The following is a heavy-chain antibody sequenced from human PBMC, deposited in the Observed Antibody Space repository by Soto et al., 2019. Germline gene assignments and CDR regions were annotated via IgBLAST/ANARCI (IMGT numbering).Heavy chain of an antibody. V-gene: IGHV3-9*01. CDR2: ISWNSGSI. J-gene: IGHJ6*02. Sequence: EVQLVESGGGLVQPGRSLRLSCAASGFTFDDYAMHWVRQAPGKGLEWVSGISWNSGSIGYADPVKGRFTISRDNAKTALYLQMNILRAEDTSLYYFAKVAITMVRGVISYSGMDVWGPGTTVTVSS. CDR3: AKVAITMVRGVISYSGMDV. CDR1: GFTFDDYA. D-gene: IGHD3-10*01.